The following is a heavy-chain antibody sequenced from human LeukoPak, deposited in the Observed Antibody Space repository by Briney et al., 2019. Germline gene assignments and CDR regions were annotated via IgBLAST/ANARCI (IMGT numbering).Heavy chain of an antibody. CDR3: ARITGPYDAFDI. D-gene: IGHD1-20*01. CDR1: GGSISSGDYY. Sequence: SQTLSLTCTVSGGSISSGDYYWSWIRQPPGKGLEWIGYIYYSGSTYYNPSLKSRVTISVDTSKNQFSLKLSSVTAAGTAVYYCARITGPYDAFDIWGQGTMVTVSS. V-gene: IGHV4-30-4*01. J-gene: IGHJ3*02. CDR2: IYYSGST.